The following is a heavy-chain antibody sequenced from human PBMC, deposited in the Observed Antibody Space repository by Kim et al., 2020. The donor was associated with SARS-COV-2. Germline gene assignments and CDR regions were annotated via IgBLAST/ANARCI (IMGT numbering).Heavy chain of an antibody. CDR2: INNNGVDT. CDR3: VKDDLIDPAVVEAPLHY. CDR1: GFTFRNYA. D-gene: IGHD2-2*01. J-gene: IGHJ4*02. V-gene: IGHV3-64D*06. Sequence: GGSLRLSCSASGFTFRNYAMHWVRQAPGKRLEYVSAINNNGVDTYYADSVKGRFTISRDNFRNTLYLQMSSLRTEDTAVYYCVKDDLIDPAVVEAPLHYWGQGTLVSVSS.